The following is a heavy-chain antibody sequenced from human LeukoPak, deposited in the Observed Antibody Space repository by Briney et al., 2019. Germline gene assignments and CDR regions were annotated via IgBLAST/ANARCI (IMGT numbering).Heavy chain of an antibody. CDR3: ARDSPGFPFDP. J-gene: IGHJ5*02. V-gene: IGHV3-11*01. D-gene: IGHD6-25*01. Sequence: GGSLRLSCAASGFTFSDYYMNWIRQAPGKGLEWVSYISSSGTIIYYADSVKGRFTISRDNAKNSLYLQVNSLRAEDTAVYYCARDSPGFPFDPWGQGTLVTVSS. CDR1: GFTFSDYY. CDR2: ISSSGTII.